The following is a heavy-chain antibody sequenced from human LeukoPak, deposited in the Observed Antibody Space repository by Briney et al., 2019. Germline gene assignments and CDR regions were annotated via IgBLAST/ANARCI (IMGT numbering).Heavy chain of an antibody. Sequence: PGGSLRLSCAASGFTVSSNYMSWVRQAPGKGLEWVSVIYSGGSTYYADSVKGRFTISRDNSKNTLYLQMNSLRAEDTAVYYCAKDREITMVRGAIGYFDYWGQGTLVTVSS. CDR3: AKDREITMVRGAIGYFDY. J-gene: IGHJ4*02. CDR2: IYSGGST. D-gene: IGHD3-10*01. CDR1: GFTVSSNY. V-gene: IGHV3-66*01.